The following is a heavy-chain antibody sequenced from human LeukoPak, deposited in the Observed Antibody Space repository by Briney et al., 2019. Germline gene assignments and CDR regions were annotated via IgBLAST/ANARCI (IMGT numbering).Heavy chain of an antibody. V-gene: IGHV3-7*01. CDR2: IKQDGSEK. CDR3: ARDTPRAYYYGMDV. Sequence: PGGSLRLSCAASGFTFSSYWMSWVRQAPGKGREGVANIKQDGSEKYYVDSVKGRFTISRDNAKNSLYLQMNSLRAEDTAVYYCARDTPRAYYYGMDVWGQGTTVTVSS. J-gene: IGHJ6*02. CDR1: GFTFSSYW.